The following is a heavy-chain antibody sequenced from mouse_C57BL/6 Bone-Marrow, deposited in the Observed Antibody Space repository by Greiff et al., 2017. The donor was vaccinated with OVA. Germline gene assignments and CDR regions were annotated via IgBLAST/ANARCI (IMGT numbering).Heavy chain of an antibody. Sequence: VQLKESGTVLARPGASVKMSCKTSGYTFTSYWMHWVKQRPGKGLEWIGAIYPGNGATSYNQKFKGKAKLTAVTSSSTAYMERSLLPDEDSSVYYCTRSYYDYYYFDYWGQGTTLTVSS. V-gene: IGHV1-5*01. CDR3: TRSYYDYYYFDY. J-gene: IGHJ2*01. CDR1: GYTFTSYW. D-gene: IGHD2-4*01. CDR2: IYPGNGAT.